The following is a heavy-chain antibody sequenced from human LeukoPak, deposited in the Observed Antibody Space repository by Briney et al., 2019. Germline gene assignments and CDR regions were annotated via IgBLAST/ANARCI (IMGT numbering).Heavy chain of an antibody. CDR1: GFTFSSYA. J-gene: IGHJ4*02. D-gene: IGHD3-10*01. V-gene: IGHV3-30*02. CDR2: IRYDGSNK. Sequence: GGSLRLSCAASGFTFSSYAMHWVRQAPGKGLEWVAFIRYDGSNKYYADSVKGRFTISRDNSKNTLYLQMNSLRAEDTAVYYCAKDRETYNYGSGSYGPGFDYWGQGTLVTVSS. CDR3: AKDRETYNYGSGSYGPGFDY.